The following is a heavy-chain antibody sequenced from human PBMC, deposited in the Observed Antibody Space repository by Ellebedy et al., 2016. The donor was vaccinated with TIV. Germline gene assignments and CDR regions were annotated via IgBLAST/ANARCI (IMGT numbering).Heavy chain of an antibody. D-gene: IGHD2-8*01. CDR3: ARHSGRGWYAFKN. CDR1: GCSFTNYW. Sequence: GESLKISCQASGCSFTNYWISWVRQVPGKGPEWLGKIDPSESYTNYRLSFEGHVTISADKSTATVYLQWTTLRASDTTIYCCARHSGRGWYAFKNWGQGTLVTVSS. CDR2: IDPSESYT. J-gene: IGHJ4*02. V-gene: IGHV5-10-1*01.